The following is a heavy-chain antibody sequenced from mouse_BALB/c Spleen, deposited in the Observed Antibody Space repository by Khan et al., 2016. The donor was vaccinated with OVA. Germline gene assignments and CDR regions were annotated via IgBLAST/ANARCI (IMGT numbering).Heavy chain of an antibody. V-gene: IGHV5-6*01. Sequence: EVQLVESGGDLVKSGGSLKHSCAASGFTFSPYSMSWVRQTPDKRLEWVATISSDGDYTYYPDSVKGRFNISRDNAKNTLYLQMSTLKSDDTAMYYCATHLTGSFAYWGQGTLVTVSA. CDR1: GFTFSPYS. CDR3: ATHLTGSFAY. CDR2: ISSDGDYT. D-gene: IGHD4-1*01. J-gene: IGHJ3*01.